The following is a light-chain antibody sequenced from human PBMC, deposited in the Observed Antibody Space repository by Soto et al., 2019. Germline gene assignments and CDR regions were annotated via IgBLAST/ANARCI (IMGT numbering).Light chain of an antibody. CDR3: GLYMGSGTWL. V-gene: IGLV8-61*01. CDR2: STN. Sequence: QTVVTQEPSFSVSPGGTVTLTCALSSGSVSSSNSPSWYQQTPGQAPRTLIYSTNTRSSWVPDRFSGSILGNKAALTITGTQADDESAYYCGLYMGSGTWLFGGGTKLTVL. CDR1: SGSVSSSNS. J-gene: IGLJ3*02.